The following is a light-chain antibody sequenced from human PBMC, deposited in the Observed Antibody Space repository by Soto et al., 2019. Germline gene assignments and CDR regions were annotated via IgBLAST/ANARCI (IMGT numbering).Light chain of an antibody. CDR3: MQRIEFPLT. J-gene: IGKJ4*01. CDR1: QILLDSDDGNTY. V-gene: IGKV2-40*01. Sequence: DILMTQTPLSLTVTPGEPASISCRSSQILLDSDDGNTYLDWYLQKPGQSPQLLIYTVSYRASGVPDRFSGSGSGTDFTLKISRVEAEDVGVYYCMQRIEFPLTVGGGTKVDI. CDR2: TVS.